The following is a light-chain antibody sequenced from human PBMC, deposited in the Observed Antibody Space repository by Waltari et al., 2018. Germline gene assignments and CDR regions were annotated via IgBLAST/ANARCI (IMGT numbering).Light chain of an antibody. V-gene: IGLV3-25*03. CDR2: KGS. Sequence: SSELTQPPSVSVSPGQTARITCSGDALSQAPVFWYQQRPGQAPVLMIYKGSQRPSGIPERFSGSKSGTIVTLTISGVQAEDEADYYCQTADASATWLFGGGTKLTVL. CDR1: ALSQAP. J-gene: IGLJ3*02. CDR3: QTADASATWL.